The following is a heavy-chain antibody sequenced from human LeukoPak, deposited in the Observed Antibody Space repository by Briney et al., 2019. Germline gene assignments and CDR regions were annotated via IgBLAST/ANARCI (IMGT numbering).Heavy chain of an antibody. CDR2: IRYDGSNK. CDR1: GITFSRNG. D-gene: IGHD6-25*01. Sequence: PGGSLRLSCVASGITFSRNGMHWVRQAPGKGLKWVAFIRYDGSNKYYADSVKGRFTISRDNSKNTLYLQMNSLRAEDTAVYYCAKAAADYWGQGTLVTVSS. CDR3: AKAAADY. J-gene: IGHJ4*02. V-gene: IGHV3-30*02.